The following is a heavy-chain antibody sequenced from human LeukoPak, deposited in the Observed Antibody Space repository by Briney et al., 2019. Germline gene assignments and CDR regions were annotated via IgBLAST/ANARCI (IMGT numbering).Heavy chain of an antibody. CDR2: IHSSGST. Sequence: SETLSLTCTVSGGSISSFYWNWIRQPAGKGLEWIGRIHSSGSTRYNPSLKSRVTISVDPSKNQFSLKLSSVTAADTALYYCARGVEYSSSSGLGYWGQRTLVTVSS. CDR1: GGSISSFY. V-gene: IGHV4-4*07. J-gene: IGHJ4*02. CDR3: ARGVEYSSSSGLGY. D-gene: IGHD6-6*01.